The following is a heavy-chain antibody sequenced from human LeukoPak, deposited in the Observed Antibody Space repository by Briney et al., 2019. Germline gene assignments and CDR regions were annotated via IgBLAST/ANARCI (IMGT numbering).Heavy chain of an antibody. J-gene: IGHJ6*03. V-gene: IGHV3-21*01. Sequence: PGGSLRLPCVASGFTFSNYAMTWVRQAPGKGLEWVSGISSNSYIHYADSVKGRFTVSRDNAENSLYLQMNSLRAEDTAVYYCARLPGYYYYYYMDVWGKGTTVTVSS. CDR3: ARLPGYYYYYYMDV. D-gene: IGHD2-15*01. CDR2: ISSNSYI. CDR1: GFTFSNYA.